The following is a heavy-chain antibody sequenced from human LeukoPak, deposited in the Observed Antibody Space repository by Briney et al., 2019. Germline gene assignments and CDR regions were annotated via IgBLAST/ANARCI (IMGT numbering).Heavy chain of an antibody. D-gene: IGHD6-6*01. V-gene: IGHV1-2*02. Sequence: ASVKVSCKASGYTFTGYYMHWVRQAPGQGLEWMGWINPNSGSTNYAQKFQGRVTMTRDTSISTAYMELSRLRSDDTAVYYCARGEYSSPSLQGWGQGTLVTVSS. CDR2: INPNSGST. CDR3: ARGEYSSPSLQG. CDR1: GYTFTGYY. J-gene: IGHJ4*02.